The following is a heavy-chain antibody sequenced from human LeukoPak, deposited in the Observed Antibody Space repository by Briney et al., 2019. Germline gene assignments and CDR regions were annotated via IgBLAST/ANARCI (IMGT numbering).Heavy chain of an antibody. D-gene: IGHD3-10*01. J-gene: IGHJ4*02. CDR2: IRYDGSNK. CDR1: GLPFSSYG. Sequence: GGSLRLSCQASGLPFSSYGMHWVRQAPGKGLGWVAFIRYDGSNKYYADSVKGRFTISRDNSKNTLYLQMNSLRAEDTAVYYCAKSYGSGSYMVDWGQGTLVTVSS. CDR3: AKSYGSGSYMVD. V-gene: IGHV3-30*02.